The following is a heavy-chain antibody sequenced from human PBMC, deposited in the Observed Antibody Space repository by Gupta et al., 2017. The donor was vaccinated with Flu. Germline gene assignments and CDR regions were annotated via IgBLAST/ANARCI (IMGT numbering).Heavy chain of an antibody. CDR2: IYPSGST. Sequence: DWIGEIYPSGSTNYNPSLKIRVTISVDKSTNQFSLKLSSVTAADTAVYYCARLPDCSSTSCYLEKGYNWFDPWGQGTLVTVSS. V-gene: IGHV4-4*02. D-gene: IGHD2-2*01. J-gene: IGHJ5*02. CDR3: ARLPDCSSTSCYLEKGYNWFDP.